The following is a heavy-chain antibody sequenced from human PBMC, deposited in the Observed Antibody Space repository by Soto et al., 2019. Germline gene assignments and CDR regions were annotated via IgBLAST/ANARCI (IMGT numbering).Heavy chain of an antibody. V-gene: IGHV5-51*01. CDR2: IYPGDSDT. Sequence: PGESLKISCKGSGYSFTSYWIGWVRQMPGKGLEWMGIIYPGDSDTRYSPSFQGQVTISADKSISTAYLQWSSLKASDTAMYYCARHGGAPNFYCGMDVWGQVTTVTVPS. D-gene: IGHD4-17*01. CDR1: GYSFTSYW. CDR3: ARHGGAPNFYCGMDV. J-gene: IGHJ6*02.